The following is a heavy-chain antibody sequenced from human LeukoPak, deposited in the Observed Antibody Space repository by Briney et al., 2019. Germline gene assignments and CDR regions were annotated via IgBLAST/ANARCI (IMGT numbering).Heavy chain of an antibody. J-gene: IGHJ6*03. V-gene: IGHV1-8*03. CDR3: ARGGSYLGSYYYMDV. Sequence: GASVKVSCKASGYTFTSYDINWVRQATGQGLEWMGWMNPNSGNTGYAQKFQGRVTITRNTSISTAYMELSSLRSEDTAVYYCARGGSYLGSYYYMDVWGKGTTVTVSS. D-gene: IGHD1-26*01. CDR2: MNPNSGNT. CDR1: GYTFTSYD.